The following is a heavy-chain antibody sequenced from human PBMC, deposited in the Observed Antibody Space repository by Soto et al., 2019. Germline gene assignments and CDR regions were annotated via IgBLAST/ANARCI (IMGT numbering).Heavy chain of an antibody. D-gene: IGHD3-3*01. Sequence: ASVKVSCKASGYTFTSYGISWGRQAPGQGLEWMGWISAYNGNTNYAQKLQGRVTMTTDTSTSTAYMELRSLRSDDTAVYYCARDQATIFGVVIIPVPYYGMDVWGQGTTVTVSS. J-gene: IGHJ6*02. V-gene: IGHV1-18*01. CDR1: GYTFTSYG. CDR2: ISAYNGNT. CDR3: ARDQATIFGVVIIPVPYYGMDV.